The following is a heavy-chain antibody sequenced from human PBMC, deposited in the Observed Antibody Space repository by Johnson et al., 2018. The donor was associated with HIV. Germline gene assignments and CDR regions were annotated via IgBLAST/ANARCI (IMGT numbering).Heavy chain of an antibody. Sequence: QVQLVESGGVVVQPGGSLRVSCAASGFTFSSYAMHWVRRAPGKGLEWVAFIRYDGSNKYYVDSVKGRFTISRDNSKNTLYLQMNSLRPEDTSVYYCAKSRDLVGAGAFDIWGQGTMVTVSS. CDR2: IRYDGSNK. D-gene: IGHD1-26*01. J-gene: IGHJ3*02. CDR3: AKSRDLVGAGAFDI. CDR1: GFTFSSYA. V-gene: IGHV3-30*02.